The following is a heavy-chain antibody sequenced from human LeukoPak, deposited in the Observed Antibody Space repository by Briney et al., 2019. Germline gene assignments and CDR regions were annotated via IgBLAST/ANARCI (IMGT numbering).Heavy chain of an antibody. D-gene: IGHD6-6*01. Sequence: GRSLRLSCAASGFSFSDYAMHWVRQAPGKGLERVALISDDGTNIYYADSVKGRFTISRGNSKSTPYLQMNSLRPEDTAVYYCASPPVHPHLDVWGKGTTVTVSS. CDR1: GFSFSDYA. CDR2: ISDDGTNI. V-gene: IGHV3-30-3*01. CDR3: ASPPVHPHLDV. J-gene: IGHJ6*04.